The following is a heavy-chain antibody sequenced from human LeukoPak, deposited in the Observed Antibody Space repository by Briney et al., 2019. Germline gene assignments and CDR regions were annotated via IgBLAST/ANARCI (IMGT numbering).Heavy chain of an antibody. CDR1: GFSFTDYP. Sequence: PGGSLRLSCATSGFSFTDYPMNWVRQAPGKGLEWISNIHTTAEGAKYAYYADSVKGRVTISRDDGKNTLYLHMNSLRDDDTAVYYCARVSQWLVPYWGQGTLVTVSS. CDR3: ARVSQWLVPY. D-gene: IGHD6-19*01. CDR2: IHTTAEGAKYA. J-gene: IGHJ4*02. V-gene: IGHV3-48*02.